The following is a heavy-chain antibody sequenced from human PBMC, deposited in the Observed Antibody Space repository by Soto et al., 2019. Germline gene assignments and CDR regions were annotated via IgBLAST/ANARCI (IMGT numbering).Heavy chain of an antibody. Sequence: EVQLLESGGGLVQPGGSLRLSCAASGFTFSSYAMSWVRQAPGKGLEWVSAISGSGGSTYYADSVKGRFTISRDNSKNTLDLQMNSLRAEDTAVYYCAKDRISSGYLGDFDYWGQGTLVTVSS. J-gene: IGHJ4*02. CDR3: AKDRISSGYLGDFDY. CDR1: GFTFSSYA. D-gene: IGHD3-22*01. CDR2: ISGSGGST. V-gene: IGHV3-23*01.